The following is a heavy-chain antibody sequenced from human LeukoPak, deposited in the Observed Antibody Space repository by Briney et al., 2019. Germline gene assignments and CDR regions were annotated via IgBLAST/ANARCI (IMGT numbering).Heavy chain of an antibody. CDR1: GFNFSIYG. CDR2: IWYDGSNK. V-gene: IGHV3-33*01. D-gene: IGHD1-26*01. J-gene: IGHJ5*02. Sequence: TGGSLRLSCAASGFNFSIYGMHWVRQAPGKGLEWVALIWYDGSNKYYADSMEGRFTISRDNSKNTLYLQMNSLRAEDSAVYYCARDQAGATTSWGQGTLVTVSS. CDR3: ARDQAGATTS.